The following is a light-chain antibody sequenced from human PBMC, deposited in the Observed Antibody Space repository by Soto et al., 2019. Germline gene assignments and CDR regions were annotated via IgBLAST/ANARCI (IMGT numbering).Light chain of an antibody. CDR2: GAS. CDR1: QSVSSSY. V-gene: IGKV3-20*01. CDR3: QHYGSSLYT. J-gene: IGKJ2*01. Sequence: EIVLTQSPGTLSLSPRERATLSCRASQSVSSSYLAWYQQKPGQAPRLLIYGASSRATGIPDRFSGSGSGTDFTLTISRLEPEDFAVYYCQHYGSSLYTFGQGTKLEIK.